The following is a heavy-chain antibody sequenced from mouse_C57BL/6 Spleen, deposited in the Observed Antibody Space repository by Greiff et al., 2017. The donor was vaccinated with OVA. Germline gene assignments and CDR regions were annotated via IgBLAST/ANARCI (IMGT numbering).Heavy chain of an antibody. Sequence: DVHLVESGGGLVKPGGSLKLSCAASGFTFSDYGMHWVRQAPEKGLEWVAYISSGSSNIYYADTVKGRFTISRDNAKNTLFLQMTSLRSEDTAMYYCARDYYGSSTPAYWGQGTLVTVSA. CDR2: ISSGSSNI. D-gene: IGHD1-1*01. V-gene: IGHV5-17*01. J-gene: IGHJ3*01. CDR3: ARDYYGSSTPAY. CDR1: GFTFSDYG.